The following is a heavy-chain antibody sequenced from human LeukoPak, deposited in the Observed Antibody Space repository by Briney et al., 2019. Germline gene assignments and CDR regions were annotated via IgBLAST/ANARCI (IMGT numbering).Heavy chain of an antibody. V-gene: IGHV3-30*02. CDR1: GFTFSSYG. CDR3: AKDFWSYGGNWGVPNENDY. CDR2: IRYDGSNK. J-gene: IGHJ4*02. D-gene: IGHD4-23*01. Sequence: GGSLRLSCAASGFTFSSYGMHWVRQAPGKGLEWVAFIRYDGSNKYYADSVKGRFTISRDNSKNTLYLQMNSLRAEDTAVYYCAKDFWSYGGNWGVPNENDYWGQGTLVTVSS.